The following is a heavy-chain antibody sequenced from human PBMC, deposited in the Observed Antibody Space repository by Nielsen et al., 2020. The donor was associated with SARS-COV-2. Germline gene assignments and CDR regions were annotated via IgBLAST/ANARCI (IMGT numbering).Heavy chain of an antibody. D-gene: IGHD3-22*01. CDR1: GFTFSSYA. CDR3: ARDRVKSSALPLDY. J-gene: IGHJ4*02. CDR2: ISYDGSNK. Sequence: SLKISCAASGFTFSSYAMHWVRQAPGKGLEWVAVISYDGSNKYYADSVKGRFTISRDNSKNTLYLQMNSLRAEDTAVYYCARDRVKSSALPLDYWGQGTLVTVSS. V-gene: IGHV3-30*04.